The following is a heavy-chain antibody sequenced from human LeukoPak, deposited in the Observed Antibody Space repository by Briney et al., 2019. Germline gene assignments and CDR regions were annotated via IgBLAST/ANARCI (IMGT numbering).Heavy chain of an antibody. J-gene: IGHJ4*02. Sequence: GGSLRLSCAASGFTFSNYEMYWVGQAPGKGLEWASYISSGGSTINYADSVKGRLTISRDNAKNSLYLKMNSLRAEDTAAYYCARGVVIVGIDYWGQGTLVTVSS. D-gene: IGHD3-3*01. V-gene: IGHV3-48*03. CDR3: ARGVVIVGIDY. CDR1: GFTFSNYE. CDR2: ISSGGSTI.